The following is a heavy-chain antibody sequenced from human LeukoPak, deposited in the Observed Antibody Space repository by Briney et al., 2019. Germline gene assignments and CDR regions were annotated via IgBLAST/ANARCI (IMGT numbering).Heavy chain of an antibody. CDR3: ARNYGEFPAYYFDY. V-gene: IGHV4-4*07. CDR1: GGSISSSY. Sequence: SETLSLTCTVSGGSISSSYWCWIRHPAGTGLEWIGRIYTSGSANTTPYLKSRVPLPVATSKTQFYLQLNSVTAADTAAYYCARNYGEFPAYYFDYWGQGTLVTVSS. D-gene: IGHD4-17*01. J-gene: IGHJ4*02. CDR2: IYTSGSA.